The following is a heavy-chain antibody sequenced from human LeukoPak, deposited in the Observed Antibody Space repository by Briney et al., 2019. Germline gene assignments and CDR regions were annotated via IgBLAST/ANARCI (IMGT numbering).Heavy chain of an antibody. CDR2: INPNSGGT. CDR1: GFTFTAYY. J-gene: IGHJ4*02. D-gene: IGHD6-19*01. Sequence: ASVKVSCKASGFTFTAYYMHWVRQAPGQRLEWMGWINPNSGGTNYAQKLQGRVTMTRDTSISTAYMEVSSLRSDDTAVYYCARSSSGWYSYFDFWGQGTLVTVSS. CDR3: ARSSSGWYSYFDF. V-gene: IGHV1-2*02.